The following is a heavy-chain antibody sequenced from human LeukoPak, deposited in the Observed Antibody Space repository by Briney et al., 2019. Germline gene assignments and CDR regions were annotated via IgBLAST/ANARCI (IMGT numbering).Heavy chain of an antibody. Sequence: SETLSLTCTVSGGSIGRSSYYWGWIRQPPGRGLEWIGNIYYNGNTNYNPSLKSRVTISIDTSKDHFSLKLSSVTASDTAVYYCARVAAKTVDYWGQGTLVTASS. CDR1: GGSIGRSSYY. V-gene: IGHV4-39*07. J-gene: IGHJ4*02. CDR2: IYYNGNT. D-gene: IGHD2-15*01. CDR3: ARVAAKTVDY.